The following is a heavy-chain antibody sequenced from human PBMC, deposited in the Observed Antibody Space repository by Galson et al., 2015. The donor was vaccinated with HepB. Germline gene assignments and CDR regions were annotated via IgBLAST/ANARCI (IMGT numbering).Heavy chain of an antibody. D-gene: IGHD5-12*01. CDR1: GYTFTGYY. V-gene: IGHV1-69-2*01. CDR2: LDPEDGKT. J-gene: IGHJ6*03. Sequence: VKVSCKASGYTFTGYYMHWVRQAPGEGPEWMGLLDPEDGKTIYADNFRGRVTISADRSTDTAYMEVSSLISEDTAVYYCATGPDTGYANNFHYMDVWGKGTTVTVSS. CDR3: ATGPDTGYANNFHYMDV.